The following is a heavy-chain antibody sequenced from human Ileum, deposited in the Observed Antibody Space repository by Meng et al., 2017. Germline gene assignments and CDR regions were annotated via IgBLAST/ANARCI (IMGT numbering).Heavy chain of an antibody. V-gene: IGHV3-23*01. CDR1: GFTFSNSA. CDR2: IGGSGTST. Sequence: DVQLLESGGGLIQPGGSLRLSCAASGFTFSNSAMRWVRQVPGKGLEWVSAIGGSGTSTYYADSVKGRFTISRDNSKNTVYLDIYSLRVDDAARYFCAREAWMPFWFDPWGLGTLVTVSS. D-gene: IGHD5-12*01. CDR3: AREAWMPFWFDP. J-gene: IGHJ5*02.